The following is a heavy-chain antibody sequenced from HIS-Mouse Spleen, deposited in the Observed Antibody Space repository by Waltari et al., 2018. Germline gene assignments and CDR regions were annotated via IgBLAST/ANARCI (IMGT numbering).Heavy chain of an antibody. Sequence: QVQLVQSGAEVKKPGASVKVSCKASGYTFTGYYMHWVRQAPGQGLEWMGWINPNSGGTNYAQKFQGRVTMTRETSIRPAYMELSRLRFEGTAVYYCARDTKALVYSSSWKGGVDYFDYWGQGTLVTVSS. V-gene: IGHV1-2*02. J-gene: IGHJ4*02. CDR1: GYTFTGYY. CDR2: INPNSGGT. CDR3: ARDTKALVYSSSWKGGVDYFDY. D-gene: IGHD6-13*01.